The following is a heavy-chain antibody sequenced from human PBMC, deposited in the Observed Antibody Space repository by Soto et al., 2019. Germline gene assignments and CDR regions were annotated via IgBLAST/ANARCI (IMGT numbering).Heavy chain of an antibody. V-gene: IGHV4-61*01. CDR1: GGSVSSGNYY. Sequence: SLTCTVSGGSVSSGNYYWSWIRQPPGKGLEWIGYIYYTGSTNYDPSLKSRVTISVDTSKNQFSLRLTSVTAADTAVYYCASRGVYGDYVDHWGQGTLVTVSS. J-gene: IGHJ4*02. CDR2: IYYTGST. CDR3: ASRGVYGDYVDH. D-gene: IGHD4-17*01.